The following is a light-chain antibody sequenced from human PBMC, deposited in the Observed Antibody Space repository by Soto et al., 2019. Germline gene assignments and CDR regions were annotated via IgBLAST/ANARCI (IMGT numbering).Light chain of an antibody. CDR3: QQYNSYPT. V-gene: IGKV1-5*03. J-gene: IGKJ4*01. Sequence: DIQMTQSPSTLSASVGDRVTITCRASQSISSWLAWYQQKPGKAPNLLIYKASSLESWVPSRFSGSGSGTEFTLTISSLQPDDFATYYCQQYNSYPTFGGGTKVEIK. CDR2: KAS. CDR1: QSISSW.